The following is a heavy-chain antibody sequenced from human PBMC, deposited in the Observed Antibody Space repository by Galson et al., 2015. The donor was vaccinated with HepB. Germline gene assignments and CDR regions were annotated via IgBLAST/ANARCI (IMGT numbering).Heavy chain of an antibody. CDR1: GYSFTSYW. Sequence: SGAEVKKPGESLKISCKGSGYSFTSYWIGWVRQMPGKGLEWMGIIYPGDSDTRYSPSFQGQVTISADKSISTAYLQWSSLKASDTAVYYCARLRYCSGGSCYSANWFDPWGQGTLVTVSS. CDR3: ARLRYCSGGSCYSANWFDP. J-gene: IGHJ5*02. V-gene: IGHV5-51*01. D-gene: IGHD2-15*01. CDR2: IYPGDSDT.